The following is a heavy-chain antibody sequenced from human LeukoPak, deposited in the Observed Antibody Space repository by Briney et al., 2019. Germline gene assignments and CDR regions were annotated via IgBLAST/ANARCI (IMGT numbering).Heavy chain of an antibody. V-gene: IGHV3-30*02. CDR3: AKGASLAAVYYFDY. D-gene: IGHD6-13*01. Sequence: GGSLRLSCAASGFTFSYYGMHWVRQAPGRGLEWVAFIRYDGSNKYYADSVKGRFTISRDNSKNTLYLQMNSLRAEDTAVYYCAKGASLAAVYYFDYWGQGTLVTVSS. CDR1: GFTFSYYG. CDR2: IRYDGSNK. J-gene: IGHJ4*02.